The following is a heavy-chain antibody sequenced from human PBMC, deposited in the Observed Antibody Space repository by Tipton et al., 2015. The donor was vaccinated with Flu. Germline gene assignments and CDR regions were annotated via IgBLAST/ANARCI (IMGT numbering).Heavy chain of an antibody. J-gene: IGHJ6*02. V-gene: IGHV3-53*01. CDR3: ARIGSRLNSYGMDV. Sequence: QLVQSGGGLIQPGGSLRLSCATSGFTVSSNHMSWVRQAPGKRPECVSVIYRGGNTYYADSVKGRFTISRDNSKDKRYLQMNSLRAEDTAVYYCARIGSRLNSYGMDVWGQGTTVPVSS. D-gene: IGHD2-15*01. CDR2: IYRGGNT. CDR1: GFTVSSNH.